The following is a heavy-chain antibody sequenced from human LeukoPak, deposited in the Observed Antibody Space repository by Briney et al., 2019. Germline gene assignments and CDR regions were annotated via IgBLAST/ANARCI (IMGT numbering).Heavy chain of an antibody. J-gene: IGHJ4*02. V-gene: IGHV1-69-2*01. CDR1: GYTFNDNY. CDR2: VDPKDGET. D-gene: IGHD4-23*01. Sequence: ASVKVSCKASGYTFNDNYMHWVQQAPGKGLEWMGFVDPKDGETVYAENFQGRVTLTADTSTDTAYMELSSLRSEDTAIYYCTTTNVGNSPRDYWGQGSLVTVSS. CDR3: TTTNVGNSPRDY.